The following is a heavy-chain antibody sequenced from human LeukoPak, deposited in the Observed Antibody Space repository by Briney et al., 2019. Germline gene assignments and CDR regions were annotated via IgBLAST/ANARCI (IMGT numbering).Heavy chain of an antibody. CDR3: VRTFI. CDR1: GFTFSGYW. Sequence: GGSLRLSCAASGFTFSGYWMTWVRQAPGKGLEWVANIKQDGSEKYYVDSVKGRFTISRDNAKNSLYLQMNSLRAEDTAVYYCVRTFIWGQGTLVTVSS. J-gene: IGHJ4*02. CDR2: IKQDGSEK. V-gene: IGHV3-7*01.